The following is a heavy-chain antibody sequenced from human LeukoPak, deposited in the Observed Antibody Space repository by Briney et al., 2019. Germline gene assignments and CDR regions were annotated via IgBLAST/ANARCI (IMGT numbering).Heavy chain of an antibody. CDR2: IIPIFGTA. CDR1: GGTFSSYA. D-gene: IGHD1-26*01. J-gene: IGHJ3*02. V-gene: IGHV1-69*05. CDR3: ARAPYSGSYRSGAFDI. Sequence: LVKVSCKASGGTFSSYAISWVRQAPGQGLEWMGRIIPIFGTANYAQKFQGRVTVTTDESTSTAYMELSSLRSEDTAVYYCARAPYSGSYRSGAFDIWGQGTMVTVSS.